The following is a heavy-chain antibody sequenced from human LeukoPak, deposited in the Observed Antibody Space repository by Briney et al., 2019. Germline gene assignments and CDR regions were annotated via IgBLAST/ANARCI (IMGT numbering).Heavy chain of an antibody. D-gene: IGHD1-1*01. Sequence: SETLSLTCTVSGGSISSHYWSWIRQPPGKGLEWIGYIYHSGSTNYNPSLQSRVTISVDTSKNQFSLRLYSVTAADTAVYYCAREERLRFDSWGQGTLVTVSS. CDR3: AREERLRFDS. J-gene: IGHJ5*01. CDR1: GGSISSHY. CDR2: IYHSGST. V-gene: IGHV4-59*11.